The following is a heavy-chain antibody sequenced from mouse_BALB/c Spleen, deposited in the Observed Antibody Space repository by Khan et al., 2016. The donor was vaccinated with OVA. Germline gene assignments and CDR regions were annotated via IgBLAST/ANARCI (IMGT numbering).Heavy chain of an antibody. CDR2: LWGGGGI. J-gene: IGHJ4*01. CDR3: ARAYYRYDGYYAMDY. V-gene: IGHV2-6-4*01. Sequence: VQLQESGPGLVAPSQSLSITCTVSGFSLSRYNIHWVRQPPGKGLEWLGMLWGGGGIDYNSTLKSRLSIRKDNSKSQVLLKMNSLQTDDTAMYYCARAYYRYDGYYAMDYWGQGTSVTVSS. CDR1: GFSLSRYN. D-gene: IGHD2-14*01.